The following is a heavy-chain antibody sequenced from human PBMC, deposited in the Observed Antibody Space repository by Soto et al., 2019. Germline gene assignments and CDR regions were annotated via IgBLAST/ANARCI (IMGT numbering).Heavy chain of an antibody. J-gene: IGHJ5*02. CDR2: IKSKTDGGTT. CDR3: TTARVWDFWSGYPSSYGFVPFDP. V-gene: IGHV3-15*07. D-gene: IGHD3-3*01. CDR1: GFTFSNAW. Sequence: EVQLVESGGGLVKPGGSLRLSCAASGFTFSNAWMNWVRQAPGKGLEWVGRIKSKTDGGTTDYAAPVKGRFTISRDDSKNTLYLQMNSLKTEDTAVYYCTTARVWDFWSGYPSSYGFVPFDPWGQGTLVTVSS.